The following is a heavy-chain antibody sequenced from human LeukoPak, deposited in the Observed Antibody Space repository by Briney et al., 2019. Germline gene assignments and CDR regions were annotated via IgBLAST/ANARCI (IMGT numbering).Heavy chain of an antibody. V-gene: IGHV3-23*01. J-gene: IGHJ4*02. CDR3: AKVRVVGGTPGRPATRASLDY. Sequence: GGSLRLSCAVSGFTFSIYGMTWVRQAPGKGLEWVSAICGSGCGGTTYYADSVKSRFTVSRDNSKNTLYLQMTSLTAEDTAVYYCAKVRVVGGTPGRPATRASLDYWGQGTLVTVSS. D-gene: IGHD1-26*01. CDR2: ICGSGCGGTT. CDR1: GFTFSIYG.